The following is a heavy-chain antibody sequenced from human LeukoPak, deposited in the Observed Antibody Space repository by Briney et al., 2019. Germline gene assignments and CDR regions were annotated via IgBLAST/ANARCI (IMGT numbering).Heavy chain of an antibody. D-gene: IGHD1-26*01. V-gene: IGHV4-59*08. CDR3: TKYGGSPANYFDS. CDR1: GDSISAYY. J-gene: IGHJ4*02. CDR2: VHKTGSI. Sequence: PSETLSLTCTVSGDSISAYYWSWVRQPPGKGLEWIAFVHKTGSINYNPSLKGRATISMDTSTSQFSLHVNSVTAADTAVYYCTKYGGSPANYFDSWGPGTLVTVSP.